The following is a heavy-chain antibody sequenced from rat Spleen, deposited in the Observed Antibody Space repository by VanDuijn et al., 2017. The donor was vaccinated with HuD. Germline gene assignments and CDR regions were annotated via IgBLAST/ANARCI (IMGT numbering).Heavy chain of an antibody. V-gene: IGHV5S13*01. Sequence: EVQLVETGGGLVQPGRSLKLSCEASGFTFSNYGMAWVRQAPTKGLEWVASIKTGGGIIYNRDSVKGRFTISRDNGKNTLYLQMDSLRSEDTATYYCTRFSLDSGGFSWFAYGAKALWSLSLQ. J-gene: IGHJ3*01. CDR3: TRFSLDSGGFSWFAY. D-gene: IGHD1-11*01. CDR2: IKTGGGII. CDR1: GFTFSNYG.